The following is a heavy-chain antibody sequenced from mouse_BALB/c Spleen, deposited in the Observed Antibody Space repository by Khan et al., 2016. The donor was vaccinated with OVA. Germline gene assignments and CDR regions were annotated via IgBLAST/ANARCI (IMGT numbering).Heavy chain of an antibody. J-gene: IGHJ3*01. Sequence: QIQLVQSGPGLVQPSQSLSITCTVSGFSLTSYGVHWIRQSPGKDLKWLGVIWSGGSTDYNAAFISRLSISKDNSRSQVFFKMNSLQANDTAIYYCARNYDYDEGLAYWGQGTLVTVSA. CDR1: GFSLTSYG. D-gene: IGHD2-4*01. CDR3: ARNYDYDEGLAY. CDR2: IWSGGST. V-gene: IGHV2-2*02.